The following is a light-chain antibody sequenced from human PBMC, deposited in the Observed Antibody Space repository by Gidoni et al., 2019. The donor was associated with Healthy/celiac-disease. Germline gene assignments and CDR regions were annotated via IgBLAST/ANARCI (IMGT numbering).Light chain of an antibody. CDR1: QSVSSSY. Sequence: EIVLTQSPGTLSLSPGERATLSCRASQSVSSSYLAWYQQKPGQAPRLLIYGASSRATGIPDRFSGSGSGTDFTLTISRLEPEDFAVYYCQQYGRAPGYTFXXXTKLEIK. J-gene: IGKJ2*01. CDR3: QQYGRAPGYT. CDR2: GAS. V-gene: IGKV3-20*01.